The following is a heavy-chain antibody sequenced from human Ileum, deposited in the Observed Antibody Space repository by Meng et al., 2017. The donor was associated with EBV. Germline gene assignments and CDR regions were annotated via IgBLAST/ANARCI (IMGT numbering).Heavy chain of an antibody. V-gene: IGHV4-59*01. CDR3: ARVSGMVRGVPPRRFDY. CDR2: NYFAGSR. Sequence: SDPRLVKPSETLTLPLSVSSGSITWDYSICGRQPPGKWLEWPGYNYFAGSRNSNPSLKSRVTMSLDTSKTQFSLNLSSVSAADTAVYFCARVSGMVRGVPPRRFDYWGQGTLVTVSS. D-gene: IGHD3-10*01. J-gene: IGHJ4*02. CDR1: SGSITWDY.